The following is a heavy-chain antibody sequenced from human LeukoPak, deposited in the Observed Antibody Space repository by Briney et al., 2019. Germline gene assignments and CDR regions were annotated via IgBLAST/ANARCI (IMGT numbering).Heavy chain of an antibody. V-gene: IGHV4-31*03. J-gene: IGHJ6*02. CDR2: IYYSGST. CDR1: GGSISSGGYY. D-gene: IGHD3-10*01. CDR3: ARVVPSYGSGTGYGMDV. Sequence: SETLSLTCTVSGGSISSGGYYWSWIRQHPGKGLEWIGYIYYSGSTYYNPSLKSRVTISVDTSKNQFSLKLSSVTAADTAVYYCARVVPSYGSGTGYGMDVWGQGTTVTVSS.